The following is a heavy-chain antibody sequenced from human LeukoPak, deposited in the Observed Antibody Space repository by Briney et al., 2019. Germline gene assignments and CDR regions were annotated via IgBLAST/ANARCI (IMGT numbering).Heavy chain of an antibody. CDR2: INPNSGRT. J-gene: IGHJ5*02. V-gene: IGHV1-2*02. Sequence: ASVKVSCKASGYTFTGYYMHWVRQAPGQGLEWMGWINPNSGRTNYAQKFQGRVTMTRDTSISTAYMELSRLRSDDTAVYYCARDKGYSSSSDTNWFDPWGQGTLVTVSS. D-gene: IGHD6-13*01. CDR1: GYTFTGYY. CDR3: ARDKGYSSSSDTNWFDP.